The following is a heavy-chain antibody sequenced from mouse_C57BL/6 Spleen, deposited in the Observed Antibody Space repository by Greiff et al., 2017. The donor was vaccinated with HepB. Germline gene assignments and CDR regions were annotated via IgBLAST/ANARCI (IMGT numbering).Heavy chain of an antibody. CDR3: TRELGSYWYFDV. Sequence: EVHLVESGEGLVKPGGSLKLSCAASGFTFSSYAMSWVRQTPEKRLEWVAYISSGGDYIYYADTVKGRFTISRDNARNTLYLQMSSLKSEDTAMYYCTRELGSYWYFDVWGTGTTVTVSS. V-gene: IGHV5-9-1*02. CDR2: ISSGGDYI. J-gene: IGHJ1*03. D-gene: IGHD4-1*01. CDR1: GFTFSSYA.